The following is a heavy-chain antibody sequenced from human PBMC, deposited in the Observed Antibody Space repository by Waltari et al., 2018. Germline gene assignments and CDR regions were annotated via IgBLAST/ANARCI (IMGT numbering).Heavy chain of an antibody. V-gene: IGHV1-69-2*01. CDR1: GYTFTDYY. J-gene: IGHJ4*02. D-gene: IGHD1-1*01. CDR3: ATASRRYKRIDY. Sequence: EVQLVQSGAEVKKPGATVKISCKASGYTFTDYYMHWVQQAPGQGLEWMGRVDPEDGETIYAEKFQGRVTITADTSTDTAYMELRSLRAEDTAVYYWATASRRYKRIDYWGQGTLVTVSS. CDR2: VDPEDGET.